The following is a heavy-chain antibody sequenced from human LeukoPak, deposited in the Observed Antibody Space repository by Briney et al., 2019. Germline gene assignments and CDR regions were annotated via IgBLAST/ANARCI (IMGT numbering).Heavy chain of an antibody. J-gene: IGHJ4*02. D-gene: IGHD1-26*01. CDR3: TRSESGTYKGGFDF. Sequence: GGSLRLSCAGSGWMHWVRQAPGKGLVWVSGINDLGTATYYADSVKGRFTISRDNAKNTVSLQMNSLSAEDTAVYYCTRSESGTYKGGFDFWGQGTLVTVSS. CDR2: INDLGTAT. V-gene: IGHV3-74*01. CDR1: GW.